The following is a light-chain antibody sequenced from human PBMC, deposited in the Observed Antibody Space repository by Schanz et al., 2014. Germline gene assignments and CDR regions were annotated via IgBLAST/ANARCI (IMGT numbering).Light chain of an antibody. J-gene: IGLJ3*02. CDR1: SSNIGAGYD. CDR2: RNN. V-gene: IGLV1-40*01. CDR3: QSYDSSLSGGV. Sequence: QSVLTQPPSVSGAPGQTVTISCTGSSSNIGAGYDVHWYQKLPGTAPKLLIYRNNNRPSGVPDRFSGSKSGTSASLAITGLQAEDEGDYYCQSYDSSLSGGVFGGGTKVTVL.